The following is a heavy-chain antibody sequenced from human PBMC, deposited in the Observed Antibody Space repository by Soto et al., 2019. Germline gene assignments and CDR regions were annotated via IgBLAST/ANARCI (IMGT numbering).Heavy chain of an antibody. CDR1: GFTFSSYS. CDR3: ARENSSSCYSLNYLDY. CDR2: ISSSSSTI. J-gene: IGHJ4*02. Sequence: EVQLVESGGGLVQPGGSLRLSCAASGFTFSSYSMNWVRQAPGKGLEWVSYISSSSSTIYYADSVKGRFTISRDNAKNSLYLKMNSLRDEDTAVYYCARENSSSCYSLNYLDYWGQGTLVTVSS. D-gene: IGHD6-13*01. V-gene: IGHV3-48*02.